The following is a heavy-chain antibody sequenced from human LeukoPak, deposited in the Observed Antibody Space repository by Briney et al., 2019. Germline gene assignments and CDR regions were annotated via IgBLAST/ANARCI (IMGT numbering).Heavy chain of an antibody. CDR1: GGSISSYY. Sequence: SETLSLTCTVSGGSISSYYWSWIRQHPGKGLEWIGYIYYSGSTYYNPSLKSRVTISVDTSKNQFSLKLSSVTAADTAVYYCARMFGAHYGMDVWGQGTTVTVSS. V-gene: IGHV4-59*06. CDR2: IYYSGST. J-gene: IGHJ6*02. CDR3: ARMFGAHYGMDV. D-gene: IGHD3-3*01.